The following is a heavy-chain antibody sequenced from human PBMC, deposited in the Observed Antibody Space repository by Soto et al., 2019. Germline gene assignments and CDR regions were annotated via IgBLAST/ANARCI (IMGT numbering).Heavy chain of an antibody. CDR2: IIPIFGTA. J-gene: IGHJ6*02. CDR3: ARVPGPSGSYSYYYYGMDV. CDR1: GGTFSSYA. D-gene: IGHD1-26*01. V-gene: IGHV1-69*12. Sequence: QVQLVQSGAEVKKPGSSVKVSCKASGGTFSSYAISWVRQAPGQGLEWMGGIIPIFGTANYAQKFQGRVTITADESTGTAYMELSSLRSEDTAVYYCARVPGPSGSYSYYYYGMDVWGQGTTVTVSS.